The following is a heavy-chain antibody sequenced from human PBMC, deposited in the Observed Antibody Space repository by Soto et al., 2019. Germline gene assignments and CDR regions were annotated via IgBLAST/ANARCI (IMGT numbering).Heavy chain of an antibody. CDR1: GFTFDDYA. V-gene: IGHV3-9*01. Sequence: GGSLRLSCAASGFTFDDYAMHWVRQAPGKGLEWVSGISWNSGSIGYADSVKGRFTISRDNAKNSLYLQMNSLRAEDTALYYCAKADIVVVPAAMNAFDIWGQGTMVTVSS. CDR3: AKADIVVVPAAMNAFDI. J-gene: IGHJ3*02. CDR2: ISWNSGSI. D-gene: IGHD2-2*01.